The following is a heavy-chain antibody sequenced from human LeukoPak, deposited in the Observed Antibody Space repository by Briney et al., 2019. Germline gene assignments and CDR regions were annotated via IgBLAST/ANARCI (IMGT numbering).Heavy chain of an antibody. V-gene: IGHV1-2*02. J-gene: IGHJ4*02. D-gene: IGHD2-15*01. CDR3: ARAQSIYCSGGSCYIGTPGY. CDR2: INPNSGGT. CDR1: GYTFTGYY. Sequence: ASVKVSCKASGYTFTGYYMHWVRQAPGQGLEWMGWINPNSGGTNYAQKFQGRVTMTRDTSISTAYMELSRLRSDDTAVYYCARAQSIYCSGGSCYIGTPGYWGQGTLVTVSS.